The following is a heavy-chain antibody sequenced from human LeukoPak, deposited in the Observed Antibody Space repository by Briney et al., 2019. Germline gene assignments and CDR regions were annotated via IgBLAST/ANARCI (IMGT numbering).Heavy chain of an antibody. D-gene: IGHD1-7*01. CDR1: GFTFSSYA. J-gene: IGHJ6*03. Sequence: GGSLRLSCVASGFTFSSYAMSWVRQAPGKGLEWVGRIRSKANSYATAYAASVKGRFTISRDDSKNTAYLQMNSLKTEDTAVYYCTRPSREGITGTTRGYYYYYMDVWGKGTTVTVSS. V-gene: IGHV3-73*01. CDR3: TRPSREGITGTTRGYYYYYMDV. CDR2: IRSKANSYAT.